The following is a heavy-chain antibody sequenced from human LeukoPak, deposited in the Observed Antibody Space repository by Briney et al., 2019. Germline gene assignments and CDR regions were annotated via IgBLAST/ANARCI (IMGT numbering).Heavy chain of an antibody. CDR3: AREEWLRKAVDY. CDR1: GYTFTSYG. J-gene: IGHJ4*02. V-gene: IGHV1-18*01. CDR2: ISAYNGNT. D-gene: IGHD5-12*01. Sequence: ASVKVSCKGSGYTFTSYGISWVRQAPGQGLEWMGWISAYNGNTNYAQKLQGRVTMTTDTSTSTAYMELRSLRSDDTAVYYCAREEWLRKAVDYWGQGTLVTVSS.